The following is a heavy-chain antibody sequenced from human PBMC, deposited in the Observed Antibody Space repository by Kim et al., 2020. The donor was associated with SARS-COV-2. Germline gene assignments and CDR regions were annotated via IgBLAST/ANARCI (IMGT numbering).Heavy chain of an antibody. CDR3: ARSFTSYYYGMDD. V-gene: IGHV3-23*01. J-gene: IGHJ6*02. Sequence: GGSLRLSCAASGITFSSYAVNWVRQAPGKGLEWVSAISCSGDSTYYADSVKGRFSISRDKSQNTLYLQMNSLRAEDAAVYYCARSFTSYYYGMDDWGQGTMVTVSS. CDR1: GITFSSYA. CDR2: ISCSGDST.